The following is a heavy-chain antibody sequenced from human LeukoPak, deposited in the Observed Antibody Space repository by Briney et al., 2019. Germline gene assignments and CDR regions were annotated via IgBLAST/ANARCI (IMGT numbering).Heavy chain of an antibody. J-gene: IGHJ4*02. CDR1: GFTFSNHW. V-gene: IGHV3-74*01. CDR2: INRDGSRT. D-gene: IGHD5-18*01. Sequence: PGRSLRLSCAASGFTFSNHWMHWVRQAPGKGLMWVSRINRDGSRTDYADSVKGRFTISRDDAKSTLYLQVNSLRAEDTAVYFCARGGSDTAMAHDYWGQGTLVTVSS. CDR3: ARGGSDTAMAHDY.